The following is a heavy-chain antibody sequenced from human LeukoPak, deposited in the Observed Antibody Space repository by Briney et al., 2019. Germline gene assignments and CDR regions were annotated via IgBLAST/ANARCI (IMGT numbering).Heavy chain of an antibody. V-gene: IGHV3-9*01. J-gene: IGHJ4*02. D-gene: IGHD5-18*01. CDR2: ISWNSGSI. CDR1: GFTFDDYA. CDR3: AKDIRLWLPGHYFDY. Sequence: PGGSLRLSCAASGFTFDDYAMHWVRQAPGKGLEWVSGISWNSGSIGYADSVKGRFTISRDNAKNSLYLQMNSLRAEDTALYYCAKDIRLWLPGHYFDYWGQGTLVTVSS.